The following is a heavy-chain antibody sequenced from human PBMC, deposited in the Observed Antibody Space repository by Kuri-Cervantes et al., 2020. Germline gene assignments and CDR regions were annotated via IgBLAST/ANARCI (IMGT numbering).Heavy chain of an antibody. CDR3: ARYQGDCSANCRYLDY. D-gene: IGHD2-2*01. CDR2: IWYDGSNK. Sequence: GESLKISCAASGFTFSSYAMSWVRQAPGKGLQWVAVIWYDGSNKYYAESVKGRFTISRDNSKNTVYMQMDSLRAEDTAMYYCARYQGDCSANCRYLDYWGQGTLVTVSS. J-gene: IGHJ4*02. V-gene: IGHV3-33*08. CDR1: GFTFSSYA.